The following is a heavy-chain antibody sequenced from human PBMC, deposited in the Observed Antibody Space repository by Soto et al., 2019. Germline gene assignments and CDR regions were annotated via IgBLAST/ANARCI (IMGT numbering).Heavy chain of an antibody. Sequence: QVQLVQSGAEVKKPGSSVKVSCKASGGTFSSYAISWVRQAPGQGLEWMGGIIPIFGTATYAQKFQGRDTITADESTSTGYMGLSSRRSEDTAVYYGARGVGGDCYGEPIDAFDIWGQGTMVTVSS. V-gene: IGHV1-69*01. CDR1: GGTFSSYA. J-gene: IGHJ3*02. D-gene: IGHD2-21*01. CDR2: IIPIFGTA. CDR3: ARGVGGDCYGEPIDAFDI.